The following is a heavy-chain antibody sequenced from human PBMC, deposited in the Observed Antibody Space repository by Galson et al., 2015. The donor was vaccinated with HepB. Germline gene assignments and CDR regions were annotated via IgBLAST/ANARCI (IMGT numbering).Heavy chain of an antibody. CDR3: AKNGVRGPTLQYYFNY. V-gene: IGHV3-30*04. CDR2: ISSDGNHK. Sequence: SLRLSCAASGFTFSNYAVHWVRQAPGKGLDWVAVISSDGNHKYYADSVKGRFSISRDKSSNTLYLLMNSLTSDDTAVYYCAKNGVRGPTLQYYFNYWGQGTLVTVYS. J-gene: IGHJ4*02. CDR1: GFTFSNYA. D-gene: IGHD5-24*01.